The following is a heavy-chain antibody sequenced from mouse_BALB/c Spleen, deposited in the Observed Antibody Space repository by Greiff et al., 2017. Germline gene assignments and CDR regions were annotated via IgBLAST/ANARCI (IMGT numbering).Heavy chain of an antibody. CDR3: ARVHTMISYMDY. V-gene: IGHV5-4*02. CDR2: ISDGGSYT. J-gene: IGHJ4*01. D-gene: IGHD2-4*01. CDR1: GFTFSDYY. Sequence: EVKVVESGGGLVKPGGSLKLSCAASGFTFSDYYMYWVRQTPEKRLEWVATISDGGSYTYYPDSVKGRFTISRDNAKNNLYLQMSSLKSEDTAMYYCARVHTMISYMDYWGQGTSVTVSS.